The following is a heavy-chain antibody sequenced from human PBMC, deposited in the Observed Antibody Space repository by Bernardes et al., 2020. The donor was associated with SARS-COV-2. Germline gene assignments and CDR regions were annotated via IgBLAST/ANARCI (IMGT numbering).Heavy chain of an antibody. Sequence: GSLRLSCAGTGFTFSSYWMHWVRQAPGKGLVWVSRINEDGSIINYADSVEGRFTISRDDAKNSLYLQMTSLRVEDTSVYYCARDADGNFDQWGQGTLVTVSS. D-gene: IGHD1-26*01. CDR3: ARDADGNFDQ. V-gene: IGHV3-74*01. CDR2: INEDGSII. J-gene: IGHJ4*02. CDR1: GFTFSSYW.